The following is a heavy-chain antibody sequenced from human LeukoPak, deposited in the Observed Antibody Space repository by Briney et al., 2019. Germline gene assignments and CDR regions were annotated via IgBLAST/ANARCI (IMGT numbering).Heavy chain of an antibody. D-gene: IGHD4-23*01. CDR2: INPNSGGT. CDR1: GYTFTGYY. Sequence: ASVKVSCKASGYTFTGYYMHRVRQAPGQGLEWMGWINPNSGGTNYAQKFQGRVTMTRDTSTSTAYMELSRLRSDDTAVYYCARGPTVVTQYYFDYWGQGTLVTVSS. CDR3: ARGPTVVTQYYFDY. V-gene: IGHV1-2*02. J-gene: IGHJ4*02.